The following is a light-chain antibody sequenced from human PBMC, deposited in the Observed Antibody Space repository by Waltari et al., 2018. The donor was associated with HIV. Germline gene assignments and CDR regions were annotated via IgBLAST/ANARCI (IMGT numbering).Light chain of an antibody. J-gene: IGKJ1*01. V-gene: IGKV3D-15*01. CDR1: ETINND. CDR3: QQYNKWPPT. Sequence: TLSVSPGERATLSCRASETINNDLAWYQQKPGQAPRLLIHGASTRAAGIPARFSGSGSGTEFSLTNNYVQSEDFALYYCQQYNKWPPTFGQGTKVEIK. CDR2: GAS.